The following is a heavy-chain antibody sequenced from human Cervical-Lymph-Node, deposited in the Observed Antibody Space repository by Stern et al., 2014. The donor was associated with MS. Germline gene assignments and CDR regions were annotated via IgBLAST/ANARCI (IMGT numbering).Heavy chain of an antibody. J-gene: IGHJ4*02. V-gene: IGHV3-7*01. CDR2: IKQDGSEK. CDR1: GFTFSSYW. CDR3: ARDLKQLVGRGFDY. D-gene: IGHD6-13*01. Sequence: EVQLVESGGGLVQPGGSLRLSCAASGFTFSSYWMSWVRQAPGKGLEWVANIKQDGSEKYYVDSVKGRFTISRDNAKNSLYLQMNSLRAEDTAVYYCARDLKQLVGRGFDYWGQGTLVTVSS.